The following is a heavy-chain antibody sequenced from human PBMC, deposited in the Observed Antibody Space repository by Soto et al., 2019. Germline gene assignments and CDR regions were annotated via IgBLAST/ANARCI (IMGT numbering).Heavy chain of an antibody. J-gene: IGHJ4*02. CDR2: IYHSGST. CDR3: ARGGVDYYDSSGYYFSPYYFDY. Sequence: QLQLQESGSGLVKPSQTLSLTCAVSGGSISSGGYSWSWIRQPPGKGLEWIGYIYHSGSTYYNPSIESRVTIRLDRSKNQLSLKLSSVTAADTSVYYCARGGVDYYDSSGYYFSPYYFDYWGQGTLVTVSS. D-gene: IGHD3-22*01. V-gene: IGHV4-30-2*01. CDR1: GGSISSGGYS.